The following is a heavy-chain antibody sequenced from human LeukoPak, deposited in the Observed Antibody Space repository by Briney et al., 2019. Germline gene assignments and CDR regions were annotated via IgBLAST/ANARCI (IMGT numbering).Heavy chain of an antibody. D-gene: IGHD4-17*01. V-gene: IGHV4-61*08. CDR2: IYYSGST. CDR3: ARVGSYGDSTCDY. CDR1: GGSISSGGYY. J-gene: IGHJ4*02. Sequence: SQTLSLTCAVSGGSISSGGYYWSWIRQPPGKGLEWIGYIYYSGSTNYNPSLKSRVTISVDTSKNQFSLKLSSVTAADTAVYYCARVGSYGDSTCDYWGQGTLVTVSS.